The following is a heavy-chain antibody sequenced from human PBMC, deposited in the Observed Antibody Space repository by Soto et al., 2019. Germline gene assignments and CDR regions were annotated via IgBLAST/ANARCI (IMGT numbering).Heavy chain of an antibody. CDR2: IWFDGSNK. J-gene: IGHJ4*02. V-gene: IGHV3-33*01. D-gene: IGHD2-15*01. CDR1: GFTFSGFG. Sequence: GGSLRLSCAASGFTFSGFGMHWVRQAPGKGLEWMAVIWFDGSNKYYADSVKGRFTISRDNSKNTLYLQMDSLRAEDTAVYYCARKQCSGITCYLDYWGQGTLVTVSS. CDR3: ARKQCSGITCYLDY.